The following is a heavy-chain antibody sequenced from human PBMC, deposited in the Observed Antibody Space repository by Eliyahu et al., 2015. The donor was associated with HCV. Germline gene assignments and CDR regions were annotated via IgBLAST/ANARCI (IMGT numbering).Heavy chain of an antibody. CDR1: GYSFTSYW. V-gene: IGHV5-10-1*03. Sequence: EVQLVQSGAEVKKPGESLRISCKGSGYSFTSYWISWVRQMPGKGLEWMGRVDPSDSYTNYSPSFQGHVTISADKSITTAYLQWSSLKASDTAMYYCARHAPRWLQLGYWGQGALVTVSS. CDR2: VDPSDSYT. CDR3: ARHAPRWLQLGY. D-gene: IGHD5-24*01. J-gene: IGHJ4*02.